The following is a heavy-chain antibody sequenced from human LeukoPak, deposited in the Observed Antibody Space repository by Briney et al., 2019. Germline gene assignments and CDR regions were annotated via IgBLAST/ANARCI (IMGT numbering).Heavy chain of an antibody. V-gene: IGHV3-30*18. CDR3: AKVGLLWFGELFLPPDY. CDR1: GFTFSSYG. D-gene: IGHD3-10*01. Sequence: GGSLRLSCAASGFTFSSYGMHWVRQAPGKGLEWVAVISYDGSNKYYADSVKGRFTISRDNSKNTLYLQMNSLRAEDTAVYYCAKVGLLWFGELFLPPDYWGQGTLVTVSS. J-gene: IGHJ4*02. CDR2: ISYDGSNK.